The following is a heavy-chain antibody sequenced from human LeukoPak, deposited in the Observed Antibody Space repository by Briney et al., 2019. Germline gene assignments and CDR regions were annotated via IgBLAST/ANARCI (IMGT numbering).Heavy chain of an antibody. CDR3: ARSMVRGVMSRRFDY. V-gene: IGHV4-34*01. CDR2: INHSGST. Sequence: SETLSLTCAVYGGSFSGYYWSWIRQPPGKGLEWIGEINHSGSTNYNPSLKSRVTISVDTSKNQFSLKLSSVTAADTAVYYCARSMVRGVMSRRFDYWGQGTLVTVSS. D-gene: IGHD3-10*01. CDR1: GGSFSGYY. J-gene: IGHJ4*02.